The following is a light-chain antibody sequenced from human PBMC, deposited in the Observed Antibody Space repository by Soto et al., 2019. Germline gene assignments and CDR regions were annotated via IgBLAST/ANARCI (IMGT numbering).Light chain of an antibody. Sequence: QSVLTQPPSVSAAPGQKVTISCSGTFSNIGNNYVSWYQQLPGTAPKLLIYDINKRPSGIPDRFSGSKSGTSATLGITGLQTGDEADYYCGTWDSSLSAYVFGTGTKLTVL. J-gene: IGLJ1*01. CDR2: DIN. V-gene: IGLV1-51*01. CDR3: GTWDSSLSAYV. CDR1: FSNIGNNY.